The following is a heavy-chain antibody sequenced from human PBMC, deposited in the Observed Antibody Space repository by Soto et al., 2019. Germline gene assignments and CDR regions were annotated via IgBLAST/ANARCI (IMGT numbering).Heavy chain of an antibody. V-gene: IGHV1-69*01. CDR1: GGTFSSYA. D-gene: IGHD3-10*01. Sequence: QVPLVQSGAEVKKPGSSVTVSCKASGGTFSSYAIHWVRQAPGQGLEWMGGIIPMYGPAKYAQRFQGRVTITADESTTTVYKELTSLASQDTAVYYCARVTSMVRGVIDNWFDPWGHGTRVTVSS. CDR3: ARVTSMVRGVIDNWFDP. CDR2: IIPMYGPA. J-gene: IGHJ5*02.